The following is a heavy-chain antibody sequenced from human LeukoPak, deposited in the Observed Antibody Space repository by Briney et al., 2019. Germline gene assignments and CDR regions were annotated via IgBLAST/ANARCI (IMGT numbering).Heavy chain of an antibody. J-gene: IGHJ4*02. CDR3: ARIRRDGYNYRDY. CDR1: GGSISTYY. V-gene: IGHV4-59*01. D-gene: IGHD5-24*01. CDR2: IYYSGTT. Sequence: SETLSLTCTVSGGSISTYYWSWIRQPPGKGLEWIGYIYYSGTTLYNPSLKSRVTISLDTSKNQFSLKLSSVTAADTAVYYCARIRRDGYNYRDYWGQGTLVTVSS.